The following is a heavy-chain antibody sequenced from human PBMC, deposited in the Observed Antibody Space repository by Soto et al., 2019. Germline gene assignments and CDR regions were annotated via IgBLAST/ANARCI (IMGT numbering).Heavy chain of an antibody. CDR1: GFTFANYG. Sequence: PGGSLRLSCGTSGFTFANYGMGWVRQAPGKGLYWVSGISSSGRRTYYADSVKGRFTISRDNSKNTLYLQMNSLRAEDTAVYYCARGPSSLTRFDYWGQGTLVTVSS. V-gene: IGHV3-23*01. D-gene: IGHD2-2*01. J-gene: IGHJ4*02. CDR3: ARGPSSLTRFDY. CDR2: ISSSGRRT.